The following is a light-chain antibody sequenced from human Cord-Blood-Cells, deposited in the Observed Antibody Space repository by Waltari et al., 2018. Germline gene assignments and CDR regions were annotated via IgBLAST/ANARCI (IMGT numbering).Light chain of an antibody. CDR3: QQYGSSPRT. Sequence: EIVLTQSPGTLSLSPGERATLSCRASQSVSSSYLAWYQQKPGQATRLLIYGASSRATGIPDRFSGSGSGTDFTITISRLEPEDFAVYYCQQYGSSPRTFGQGTKVEIK. J-gene: IGKJ1*01. CDR2: GAS. CDR1: QSVSSSY. V-gene: IGKV3-20*01.